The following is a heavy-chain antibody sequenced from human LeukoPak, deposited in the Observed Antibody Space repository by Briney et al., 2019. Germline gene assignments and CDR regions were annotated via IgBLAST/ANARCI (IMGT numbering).Heavy chain of an antibody. CDR1: GYTFTSYG. J-gene: IGHJ4*02. CDR3: ASINGDSVDY. D-gene: IGHD4-17*01. CDR2: ISAYNGNT. V-gene: IGHV1-18*01. Sequence: GASVKVSCKASGYTFTSYGISWVRQAPGQGLEWMGWISAYNGNTNYAQKFQGRVTITADESTSTAYMELSSLRSEDTAVYYCASINGDSVDYWGQGTLVTVSS.